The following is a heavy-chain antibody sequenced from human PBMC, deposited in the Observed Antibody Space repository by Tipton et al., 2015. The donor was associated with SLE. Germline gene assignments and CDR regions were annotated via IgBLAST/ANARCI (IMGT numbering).Heavy chain of an antibody. CDR1: GGSFSGYY. CDR2: INHSGST. CDR3: ARVVWSECSSTSCQPGDY. J-gene: IGHJ4*02. V-gene: IGHV4-34*01. Sequence: TLSLTCAVYGGSFSGYYWSWIRQPPGKGLEWIGEINHSGSTNYNQSLKSRVTISVDTSKNKFSLKLSSVTAADTAVYYGARVVWSECSSTSCQPGDYWGQGSLVTVSS. D-gene: IGHD2-2*01.